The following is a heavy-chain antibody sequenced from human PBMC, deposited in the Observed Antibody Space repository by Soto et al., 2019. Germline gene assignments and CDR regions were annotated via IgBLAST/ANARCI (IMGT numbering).Heavy chain of an antibody. CDR2: VFSSGST. V-gene: IGHV4-4*07. J-gene: IGHJ6*02. Sequence: PSETLSRTCSVPGGAISSYYWSWVRQPAGKGLEWIGRVFSSGSTNYNASLKSRVTMSIDTSKNEVSLTLRSVTAADTGVYYCARVAFSSFGMDVWGPGTTVTVSS. CDR1: GGAISSYY. D-gene: IGHD3-3*02. CDR3: ARVAFSSFGMDV.